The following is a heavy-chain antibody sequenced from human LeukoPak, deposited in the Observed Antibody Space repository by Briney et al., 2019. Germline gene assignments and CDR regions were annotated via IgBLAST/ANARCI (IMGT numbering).Heavy chain of an antibody. V-gene: IGHV3-15*01. J-gene: IGHJ4*02. D-gene: IGHD4-23*01. CDR3: TTDYGDNSIDGDFDY. CDR1: GFTFSSYS. CDR2: IKIKRDGGTT. Sequence: QPGGSLRLSCAASGFTFSSYSMNWVRQAPGKGLEWVGRIKIKRDGGTTDYAAPVKGRFVISRDDSINMVYLQMNSLKTEDTAVYFCTTDYGDNSIDGDFDYWGQGTLVTVSS.